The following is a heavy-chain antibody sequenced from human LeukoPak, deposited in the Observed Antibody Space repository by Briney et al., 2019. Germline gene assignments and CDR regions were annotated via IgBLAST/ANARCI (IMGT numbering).Heavy chain of an antibody. CDR2: MSESGGRT. J-gene: IGHJ4*02. CDR3: AKDSSGWYGGYYFDY. D-gene: IGHD6-19*01. CDR1: GFTFSSYG. V-gene: IGHV3-23*01. Sequence: GGSLRLSCAASGFTFSSYGMTWVRQAPGKGLEWVSAMSESGGRTFYADSVKGRFTISRDNSKNTLYLQINSLRAGDTAVYYCAKDSSGWYGGYYFDYWGQGTLVTASS.